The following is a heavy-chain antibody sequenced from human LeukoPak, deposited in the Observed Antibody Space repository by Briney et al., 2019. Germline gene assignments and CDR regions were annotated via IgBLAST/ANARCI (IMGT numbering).Heavy chain of an antibody. CDR3: ARHSLIGTTPFDY. D-gene: IGHD1-20*01. CDR2: INPSSGNT. V-gene: IGHV1-46*01. Sequence: ASVKVSCKASGYTFISYYIHWVRQAPGQGLEWMGLINPSSGNTPYAQQFQGRVTMTRDTSTSTVYMELSNLRSEDTAVYYCARHSLIGTTPFDYWGQGTLVTVPS. J-gene: IGHJ4*02. CDR1: GYTFISYY.